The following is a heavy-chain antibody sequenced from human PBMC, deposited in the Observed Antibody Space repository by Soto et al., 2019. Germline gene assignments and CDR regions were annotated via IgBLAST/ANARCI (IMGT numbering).Heavy chain of an antibody. V-gene: IGHV3-48*02. J-gene: IGHJ6*02. Sequence: LRLSCAASGFTFSSYSMNWVRQAPGKGLEWVSYISSISSTIYYADSVKGRFTISRDNAKNSLYLQMNSLRDEDTAVYYCARDPEDIATVHDYYGMDVWGQGTTVTVSS. D-gene: IGHD5-18*01. CDR1: GFTFSSYS. CDR3: ARDPEDIATVHDYYGMDV. CDR2: ISSISSTI.